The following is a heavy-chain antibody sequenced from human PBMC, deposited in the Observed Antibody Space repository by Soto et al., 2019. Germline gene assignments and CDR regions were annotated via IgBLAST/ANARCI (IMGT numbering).Heavy chain of an antibody. Sequence: SETLSLTCTVSVGSISSYYWSWIRQPPGKGLEWIGYIYYSGSTNYNPSLKSRVTISVDTSKNQFSLKLSSVTAADTAVYYCARVSSSSYYYYYGMDVWGQGTTVTVS. CDR1: VGSISSYY. CDR2: IYYSGST. J-gene: IGHJ6*02. D-gene: IGHD6-6*01. V-gene: IGHV4-59*01. CDR3: ARVSSSSYYYYYGMDV.